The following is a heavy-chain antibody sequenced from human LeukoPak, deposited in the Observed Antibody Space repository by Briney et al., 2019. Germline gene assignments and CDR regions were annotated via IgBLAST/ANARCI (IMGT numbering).Heavy chain of an antibody. J-gene: IGHJ4*02. Sequence: PSETLSLTCTVSGDSISSSNSYRGWIRQPPGKGLEWIGSLYYSGSSYYNPSLKSRVTISADTSKNQFSLKLTSATAADTAVYYCASFRDTAFDYWGQGTLVTVSS. CDR1: GDSISSSNSY. CDR2: LYYSGSS. D-gene: IGHD5-18*01. V-gene: IGHV4-39*01. CDR3: ASFRDTAFDY.